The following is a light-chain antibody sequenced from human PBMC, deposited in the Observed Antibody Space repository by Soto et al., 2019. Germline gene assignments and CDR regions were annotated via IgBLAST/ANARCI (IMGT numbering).Light chain of an antibody. Sequence: DIQLTQSPSFLSASVGDRVTITCRASQGISSYLAWYQQKPGKAPKLLIYAASTLQSGVPSRFSGSGSGTEFTLTISSLKPEDFATYYCQHLNSYGTFDQGTKVEIK. V-gene: IGKV1-9*01. CDR3: QHLNSYGT. CDR2: AAS. J-gene: IGKJ1*01. CDR1: QGISSY.